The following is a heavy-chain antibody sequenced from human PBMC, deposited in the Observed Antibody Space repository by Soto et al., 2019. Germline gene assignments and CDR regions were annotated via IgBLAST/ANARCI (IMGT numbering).Heavy chain of an antibody. D-gene: IGHD2-15*01. Sequence: ASVKVSCKASGYTFTGYYLHWVRQAPGQGLEWMGWINPNGGGRNYAQKFQGRVTMTRDTSINTAYMELNNLGSDDTAVYYCTRDYGGYCSGDACYLGSLDSWGQGTLVTV. V-gene: IGHV1-2*02. CDR2: INPNGGGR. CDR1: GYTFTGYY. CDR3: TRDYGGYCSGDACYLGSLDS. J-gene: IGHJ5*01.